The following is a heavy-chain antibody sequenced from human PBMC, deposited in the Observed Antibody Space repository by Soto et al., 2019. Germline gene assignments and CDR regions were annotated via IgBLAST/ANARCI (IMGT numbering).Heavy chain of an antibody. CDR2: IYYSGST. Sequence: QVQLQESGPGLVKPSQTLSLTCTVSGGSISSGDYYWSWIRQPPGKGLEWIGYIYYSGSTYYNPSLQSRVTISVDTSKNQFSLKLSSVTAADTAVYYCARTVTTGPYYFDYWGQGTLVTVSS. CDR1: GGSISSGDYY. V-gene: IGHV4-30-4*01. D-gene: IGHD4-17*01. CDR3: ARTVTTGPYYFDY. J-gene: IGHJ4*02.